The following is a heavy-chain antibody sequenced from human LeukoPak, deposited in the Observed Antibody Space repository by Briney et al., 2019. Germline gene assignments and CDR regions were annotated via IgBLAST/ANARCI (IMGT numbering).Heavy chain of an antibody. CDR3: TRVNLRGSNYNWFDP. D-gene: IGHD3-10*01. Sequence: SVKVSCKTSGGTFLSHTFSWVRQAPGHGPEWIGKITPVIETAKYAQTFQGRVSIYTDRDTTTVYMDLSGLRPDDTADYYCTRVNLRGSNYNWFDPWGQGTRVIVSS. V-gene: IGHV1-69*08. J-gene: IGHJ5*02. CDR2: ITPVIETA. CDR1: GGTFLSHT.